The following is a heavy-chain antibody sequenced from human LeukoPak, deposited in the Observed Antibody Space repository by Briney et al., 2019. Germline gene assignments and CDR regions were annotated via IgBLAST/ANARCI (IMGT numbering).Heavy chain of an antibody. D-gene: IGHD2-2*01. J-gene: IGHJ4*02. V-gene: IGHV3-11*03. CDR2: ISSGSSYT. CDR1: GFTFGDYY. CDR3: ARTESIAVVVPAATLVDY. Sequence: PGGSLRLSCAASGFTFGDYYMSWIRQAPGKGLEWVSYISSGSSYTNYADSMKGRFTISRDNAKNSLYLQMNSLRAEDTAVYYCARTESIAVVVPAATLVDYWGQGTLVTVSS.